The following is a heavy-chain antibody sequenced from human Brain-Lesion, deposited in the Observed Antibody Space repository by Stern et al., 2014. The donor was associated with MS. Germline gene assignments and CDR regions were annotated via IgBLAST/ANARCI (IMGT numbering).Heavy chain of an antibody. CDR3: AKWPHHIAVAGTRYFQH. V-gene: IGHV3-23*04. J-gene: IGHJ1*01. D-gene: IGHD6-19*01. CDR1: GFSFSTYA. CDR2: ITGRGGPT. Sequence: EVQLXXXGGGLVQPGGPLRLSCAASGFSFSTYAMRWVRQTPXTGLXXXSVITGRGGPTDYADSVKGRFTISRDNSKNTLYLQMDSLRADDTAVYYCAKWPHHIAVAGTRYFQHWGQGTLVTVSS.